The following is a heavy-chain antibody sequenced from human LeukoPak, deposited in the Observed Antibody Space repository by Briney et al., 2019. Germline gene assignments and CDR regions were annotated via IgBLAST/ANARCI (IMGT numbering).Heavy chain of an antibody. J-gene: IGHJ6*02. CDR3: ARVIKNYYYGMDV. V-gene: IGHV4-59*01. D-gene: IGHD3-16*02. Sequence: PSETLFLTCTVSGGSISSYYWSWIRQPPGKGLEWIGYIYYSGSTNYNPSLKSRVTISVDTSKNQFSLKLSSVTAADTAVYYCARVIKNYYYGMDVWGQGTTVTVSS. CDR2: IYYSGST. CDR1: GGSISSYY.